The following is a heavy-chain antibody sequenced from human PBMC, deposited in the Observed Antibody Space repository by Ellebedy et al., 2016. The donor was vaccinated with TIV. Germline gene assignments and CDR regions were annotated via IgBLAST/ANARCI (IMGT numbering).Heavy chain of an antibody. CDR3: ARGLSRPGFNDAFDI. J-gene: IGHJ3*02. D-gene: IGHD2-2*01. CDR1: GFTFSRCW. V-gene: IGHV3-15*01. CDR2: IKSKTDGGTT. Sequence: GGSLRLSCAASGFTFSRCWMSWARQAPGKGLEWIGRIKSKTDGGTTDYAAPVKDRFTISRDNSKNTLDLQMNDVGPEDTALYYCARGLSRPGFNDAFDIWGQGTMVTVSS.